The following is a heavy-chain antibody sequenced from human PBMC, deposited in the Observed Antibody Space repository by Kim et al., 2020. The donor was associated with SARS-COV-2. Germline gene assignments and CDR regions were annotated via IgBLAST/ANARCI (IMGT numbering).Heavy chain of an antibody. D-gene: IGHD6-19*01. CDR3: ARDKGRSSSGWYMGCFDY. J-gene: IGHJ4*02. CDR2: ISSSGSTI. V-gene: IGHV3-48*03. Sequence: GGSLRLSCAASGFTFSSYEMNWVRQAPGKGLEWVSYISSSGSTIYYADSVKGRFTISRDNAKNSLYLQMNSLRAEDTAVYYCARDKGRSSSGWYMGCFDYWGQGTLVTVSS. CDR1: GFTFSSYE.